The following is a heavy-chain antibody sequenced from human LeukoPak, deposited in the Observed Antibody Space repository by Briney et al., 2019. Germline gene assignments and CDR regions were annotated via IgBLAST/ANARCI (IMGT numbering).Heavy chain of an antibody. CDR3: ARVKAVAGMGYYYMDV. J-gene: IGHJ6*03. CDR1: GFTFSNHGM. CDR2: ISYSGST. D-gene: IGHD6-19*01. V-gene: IGHV4-39*07. Sequence: GTLRLSCAASGFTFSNHGMNWVRQAPGKGLEWIGSISYSGSTYYNPSLKSRVTISLDMSNNQFSLKLSSVTAADTAVYYCARVKAVAGMGYYYMDVWGKGTTVTVSS.